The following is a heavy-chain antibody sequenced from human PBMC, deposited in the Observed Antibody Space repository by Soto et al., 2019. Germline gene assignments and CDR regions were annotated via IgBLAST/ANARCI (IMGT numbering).Heavy chain of an antibody. V-gene: IGHV4-34*01. CDR3: ARHDRQGSTYYDFWSGYYPFEY. J-gene: IGHJ4*02. CDR1: GGSFSGYY. Sequence: PSETLSLTCAVYGGSFSGYYWSWIRQPPGTGLEWIGEINHSGSTNYNPSLKSRVTISVDTSKNQFSLKLSSVTAADTAVYYCARHDRQGSTYYDFWSGYYPFEYWGQGTLVTVSS. D-gene: IGHD3-3*01. CDR2: INHSGST.